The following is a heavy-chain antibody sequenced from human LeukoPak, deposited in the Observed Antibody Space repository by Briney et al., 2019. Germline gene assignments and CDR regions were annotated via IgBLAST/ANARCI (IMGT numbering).Heavy chain of an antibody. J-gene: IGHJ6*02. Sequence: ASVKVSCKASGYTFTGYYMHWVREAPGQGLERMGWLNPNSGGTNYAQKFQGRVTKTRDTSISTAYMELSRLRSDDTAVYYCAGADLLRYFDWLLTEREHAEHYYGMDVWGQGTTVTVSS. D-gene: IGHD3-9*01. V-gene: IGHV1-2*02. CDR2: LNPNSGGT. CDR3: AGADLLRYFDWLLTEREHAEHYYGMDV. CDR1: GYTFTGYY.